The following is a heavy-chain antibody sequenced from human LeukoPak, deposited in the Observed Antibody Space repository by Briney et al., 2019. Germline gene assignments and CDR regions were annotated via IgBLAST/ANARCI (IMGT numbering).Heavy chain of an antibody. Sequence: SETLSLTCTVSGGSISSSSYYWGWIRQPPGKGLEWIGSIYYSGSTYYNPSLKSRVTISVDTSKNQFSLKLSSVTAADTAVYYCARDSREYSSSSYFDLWGRGTVVTVSS. D-gene: IGHD6-6*01. CDR3: ARDSREYSSSSYFDL. J-gene: IGHJ2*01. CDR1: GGSISSSSYY. V-gene: IGHV4-39*07. CDR2: IYYSGST.